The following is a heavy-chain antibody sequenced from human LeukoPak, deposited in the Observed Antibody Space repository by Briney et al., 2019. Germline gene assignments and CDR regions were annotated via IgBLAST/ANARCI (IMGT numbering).Heavy chain of an antibody. CDR2: IKQDGSEI. V-gene: IGHV3-7*01. Sequence: PGGSLRLSCAASGFAFSSYEMNWVRQAPGKGLEWVANIKQDGSEIYYVDSVKGRFTISRDNAKNSLYLQMNSLRAEDTAVYYCARDKIVGATHFDYWGQGTLVTVSS. CDR1: GFAFSSYE. J-gene: IGHJ4*02. CDR3: ARDKIVGATHFDY. D-gene: IGHD1-26*01.